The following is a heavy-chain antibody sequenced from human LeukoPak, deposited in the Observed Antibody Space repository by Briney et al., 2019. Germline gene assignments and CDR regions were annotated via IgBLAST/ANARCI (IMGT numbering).Heavy chain of an antibody. CDR3: TTRSIATTTPGHYYFMDV. V-gene: IGHV3-15*01. CDR2: IKKKTDGETT. D-gene: IGHD2-15*01. J-gene: IGHJ6*03. CDR1: GFNFSNVW. Sequence: GGSLRLSCAASGFNFSNVWMNWVRQAPGKGLEWVGRIKKKTDGETTGYAAPLKGRFTISRDDSESTLFLQMYSLKPEDTAIYYCTTRSIATTTPGHYYFMDVWGKGTTVTVSS.